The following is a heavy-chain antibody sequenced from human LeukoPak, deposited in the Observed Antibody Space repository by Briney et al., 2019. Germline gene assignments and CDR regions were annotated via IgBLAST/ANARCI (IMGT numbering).Heavy chain of an antibody. J-gene: IGHJ5*02. CDR2: IYYSGST. CDR1: GGSISSYY. D-gene: IGHD2-2*01. CDR3: ARDMRYCSSTRCLSGYNWFDP. V-gene: IGHV4-59*01. Sequence: SETLSLTCTVSGGSISSYYWSWIRQPPGKGLEWIGYIYYSGSTNYNPSLKSRVTISVDTSKNQFSLKLSSVTAADTAVYYCARDMRYCSSTRCLSGYNWFDPWGQGTLVTVSS.